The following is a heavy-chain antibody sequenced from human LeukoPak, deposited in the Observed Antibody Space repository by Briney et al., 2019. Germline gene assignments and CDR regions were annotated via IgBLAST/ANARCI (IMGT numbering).Heavy chain of an antibody. CDR3: ARAPHFFDISGSRYYFDY. D-gene: IGHD3-22*01. CDR1: GYTFTSYY. CDR2: INPSGGST. Sequence: ASVKVSCKASGYTFTSYYMHWVRQAPGQGLEWMGIINPSGGSTSYAQKFQGRVTMTRDMSTSTDYMELSSLRSEDTAVYFCARAPHFFDISGSRYYFDYWGQGTLVTVSS. J-gene: IGHJ4*02. V-gene: IGHV1-46*01.